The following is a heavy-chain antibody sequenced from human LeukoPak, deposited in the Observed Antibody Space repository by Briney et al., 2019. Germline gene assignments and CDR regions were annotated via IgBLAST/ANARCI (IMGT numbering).Heavy chain of an antibody. CDR3: AREAVVVVAASNWFDP. D-gene: IGHD2-15*01. V-gene: IGHV1-69*05. J-gene: IGHJ5*02. CDR2: IIPIFGTA. CDR1: GGTFSSYA. Sequence: SVKVSCKASGGTFSSYAISWVRQAPGQGLEWMGRIIPIFGTANYAKKLQGRVTITTGASTSTAYMELSSLRSEDTAVYYCAREAVVVVAASNWFDPWGQGTLVTVSS.